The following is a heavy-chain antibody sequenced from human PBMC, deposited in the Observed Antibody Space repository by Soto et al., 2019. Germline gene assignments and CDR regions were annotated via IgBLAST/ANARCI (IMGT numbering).Heavy chain of an antibody. CDR3: ARHFRDGYIDGYHALGS. D-gene: IGHD5-12*01. V-gene: IGHV4-59*08. J-gene: IGHJ5*02. Sequence: QVQLQESGPGLVKPSETLSLTCTVSGGSISTYYWSWIRQPPGKGLEWIGYIYYSGSTNYNPSLTTRVTLSVHTSKTQFSLKLTSMPAADTAVYYCARHFRDGYIDGYHALGSWGQGALVTVSS. CDR2: IYYSGST. CDR1: GGSISTYY.